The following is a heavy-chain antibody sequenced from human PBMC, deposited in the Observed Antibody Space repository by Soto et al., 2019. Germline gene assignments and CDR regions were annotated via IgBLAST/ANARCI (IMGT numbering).Heavy chain of an antibody. CDR3: ARRIAVAGSYGALDI. D-gene: IGHD6-19*01. CDR2: ISYDGTDK. CDR1: GFTFSNYA. V-gene: IGHV3-30*03. J-gene: IGHJ3*02. Sequence: QVQLVESGGGVVQPGRSLRLSCATSGFTFSNYAMYWVRQAPAKGLEWVSAISYDGTDKSYADSVKGRFTISRDNSKNTLYLQIDSMRGEDIAVYYWARRIAVAGSYGALDIWGKGTMVTVSS.